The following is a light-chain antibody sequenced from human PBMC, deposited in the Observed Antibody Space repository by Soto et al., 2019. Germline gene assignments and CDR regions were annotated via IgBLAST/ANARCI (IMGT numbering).Light chain of an antibody. CDR2: GSS. Sequence: EIVLTQSPGTLSLSPGERATLSCRASQSITSSQLAWYQQRPGQAPRLLTYGSSIRATGIPDRFSGSGSGTDFTLTISRRESEDFAVDYCQQYGSAPFTFGGGTKVEIK. CDR3: QQYGSAPFT. CDR1: QSITSSQ. J-gene: IGKJ4*01. V-gene: IGKV3-20*01.